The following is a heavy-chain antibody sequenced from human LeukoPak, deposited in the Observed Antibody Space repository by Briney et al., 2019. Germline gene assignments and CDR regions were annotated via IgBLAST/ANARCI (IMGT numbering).Heavy chain of an antibody. CDR3: ARRGSGSYYNPYYYYGMDV. CDR1: GGSFSGYY. V-gene: IGHV4-34*01. D-gene: IGHD3-10*01. CDR2: INHSGST. Sequence: SETLSLTCAVYGGSFSGYYWSWIRQPPGKGLEWSGEINHSGSTNYNPSLKSRVTISVDTSKNQFSLKLSSVTAADTAVYYCARRGSGSYYNPYYYYGMDVWGQGTTVTVSS. J-gene: IGHJ6*02.